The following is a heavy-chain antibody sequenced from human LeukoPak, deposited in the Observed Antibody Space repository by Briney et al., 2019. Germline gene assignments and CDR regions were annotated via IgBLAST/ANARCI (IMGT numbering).Heavy chain of an antibody. V-gene: IGHV3-23*01. CDR3: ETCYGTGSYYLYYFDY. D-gene: IGHD3-10*01. CDR1: GFTFSSYA. J-gene: IGHJ4*02. Sequence: GGSLRLSCAASGFTFSSYAMSWVRQAPGKGLEWVSAISGSGGSTYYADSVKGRFTISRDNSKNTLYLQMNSLRAEDTAVYYCETCYGTGSYYLYYFDYWGQGTLLTVSS. CDR2: ISGSGGST.